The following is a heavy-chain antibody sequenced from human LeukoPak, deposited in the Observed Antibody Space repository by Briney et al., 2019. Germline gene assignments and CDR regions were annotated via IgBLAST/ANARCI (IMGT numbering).Heavy chain of an antibody. CDR2: ISSSSNDI. Sequence: PGGSLRLSCIASGFTFSNYAMNWVRQAPGKGLEWVSSISSSSNDIYYADSVKGRFTISRDNAKNSLYLQMNSLRAEDTAVYYCARAIYSGYAPPHYWGQGTLVTVSS. CDR1: GFTFSNYA. CDR3: ARAIYSGYAPPHY. J-gene: IGHJ4*02. V-gene: IGHV3-21*01. D-gene: IGHD5-12*01.